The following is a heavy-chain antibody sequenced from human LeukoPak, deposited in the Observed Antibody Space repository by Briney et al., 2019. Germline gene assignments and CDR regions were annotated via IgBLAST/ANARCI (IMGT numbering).Heavy chain of an antibody. Sequence: GGSLRLSCAASGFMFSSSEMTWVRQGPGMGLEWVSYISSSGSTIYYADSVKGRFTISRDNAKDSLYLQMNSLRAEDTAVYYCATGEGGSYYDSRGYYSDIWGQGTMVTVSS. V-gene: IGHV3-48*03. D-gene: IGHD3-22*01. CDR3: ATGEGGSYYDSRGYYSDI. J-gene: IGHJ3*02. CDR2: ISSSGSTI. CDR1: GFMFSSSE.